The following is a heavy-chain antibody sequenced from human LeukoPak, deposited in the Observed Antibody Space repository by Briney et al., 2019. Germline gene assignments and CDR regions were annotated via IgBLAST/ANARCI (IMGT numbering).Heavy chain of an antibody. CDR3: ARDGHCTNGVCHYNGMDV. D-gene: IGHD2-8*01. Sequence: ALVKVSCKASGYTFTSYGISWVRQAPGQGLEWMGWISAYNGNTNYAQKLQGRVTMTTDTSTSTAYMELRSLRSDDTAVYYCARDGHCTNGVCHYNGMDVWGQGTTVTVSS. J-gene: IGHJ6*02. CDR2: ISAYNGNT. CDR1: GYTFTSYG. V-gene: IGHV1-18*01.